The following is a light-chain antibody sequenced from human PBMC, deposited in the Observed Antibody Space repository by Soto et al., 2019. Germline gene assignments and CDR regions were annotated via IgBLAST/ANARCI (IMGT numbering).Light chain of an antibody. CDR1: QSVNSW. CDR3: QQYNSYSET. CDR2: DAS. Sequence: DIQMTQSPSTLSASVGDRVTITCRASQSVNSWLAWYQQKPGKAPKLLIYDASSLEGGVPSRFSGSGSGTKFTLTVSSLQPDDFATYYCQQYNSYSETFGQGTKVDIK. V-gene: IGKV1-5*01. J-gene: IGKJ1*01.